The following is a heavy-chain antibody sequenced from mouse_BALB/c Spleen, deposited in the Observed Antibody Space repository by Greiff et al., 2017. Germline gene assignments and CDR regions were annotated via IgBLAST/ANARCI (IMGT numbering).Heavy chain of an antibody. Sequence: QVQLKESGPGLVAPSQSLSITCTVSGFSLTGYGVNWVRQPPGKGLEWLGMIWGDGSTDYNSALKSRLSISKDNSKSQVFLKMNSLQTDDTARYYCARAEVLYYFDDWGQGTTLPVSS. J-gene: IGHJ2*01. D-gene: IGHD2-14*01. V-gene: IGHV2-6-7*01. CDR3: ARAEVLYYFDD. CDR2: IWGDGST. CDR1: GFSLTGYG.